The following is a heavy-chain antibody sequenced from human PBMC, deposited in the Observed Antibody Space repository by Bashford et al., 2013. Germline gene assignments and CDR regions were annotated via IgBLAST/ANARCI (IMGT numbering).Heavy chain of an antibody. CDR2: IYDSGST. J-gene: IGHJ4*02. CDR3: ARRLYCSGANCSDY. CDR1: GGSISSSSYY. D-gene: IGHD2-15*01. V-gene: IGHV4-61*05. Sequence: SETLSLTCTVSGGSISSSSYYWGWIRQPPGKGLEWIGYIYDSGSTNYNPSLKSRVTISVDTSKNQFSLKLSSVTAADTAVYYCARRLYCSGANCSDYWGQGTLVTVSS.